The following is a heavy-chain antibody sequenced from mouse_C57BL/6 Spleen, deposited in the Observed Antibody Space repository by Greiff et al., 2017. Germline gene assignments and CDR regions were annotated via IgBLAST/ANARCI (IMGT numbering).Heavy chain of an antibody. CDR2: INPNNGGT. Sequence: VQLKESGPELVKPGASVKMSCKASGYTFTDYNMHWVKQSHGKSLEWIGYINPNNGGTSYNQKFKGKATLSVNKSSSTAYMELRSLTSEDSAVYYCARTGEGFAYWGQGTLVTVSA. CDR1: GYTFTDYN. V-gene: IGHV1-22*01. CDR3: ARTGEGFAY. J-gene: IGHJ3*01.